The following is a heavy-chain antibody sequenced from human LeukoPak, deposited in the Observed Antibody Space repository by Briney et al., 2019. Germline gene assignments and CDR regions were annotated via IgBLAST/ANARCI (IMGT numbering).Heavy chain of an antibody. V-gene: IGHV4-30-4*08. CDR2: IYYSGST. D-gene: IGHD5-18*01. CDR3: ASFNYVDTAMGDY. J-gene: IGHJ4*02. Sequence: SQTLSLTCTVSGGSISSGDYYWSWIRQPPGKGREWIGYIYYSGSTYYNPSLKSRVTISVDTSKNQFSLKLSSVTAADTAVYYCASFNYVDTAMGDYWGQGTLVTVSS. CDR1: GGSISSGDYY.